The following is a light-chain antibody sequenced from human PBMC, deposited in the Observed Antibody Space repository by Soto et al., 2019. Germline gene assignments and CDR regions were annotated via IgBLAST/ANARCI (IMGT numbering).Light chain of an antibody. CDR3: QQYNNWPWT. J-gene: IGKJ1*01. Sequence: EIVATQSPGTLSLPPGQRATLSCRASQSVSSGNLAWYQQKPGQAPRLLIYGTSNRATGIPDRFTGSGSGTEFTLTIIRLEREDFAVYYCQQYNNWPWTFGQVTKVDIK. CDR2: GTS. V-gene: IGKV3-20*01. CDR1: QSVSSGN.